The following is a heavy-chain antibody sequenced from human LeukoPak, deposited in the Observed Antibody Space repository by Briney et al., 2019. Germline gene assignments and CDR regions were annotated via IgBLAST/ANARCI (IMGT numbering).Heavy chain of an antibody. CDR3: ARDEVDTAMDSYYYYMDV. V-gene: IGHV1-2*02. CDR2: INPNSGVT. CDR1: GYTFSGFY. D-gene: IGHD5-18*01. J-gene: IGHJ6*03. Sequence: ASVKVSCKASGYTFSGFYIHWVRQAPGQGLEWMGWINPNSGVTNYAQKLQGRVTITRDTSIDTAYMELSRLRSDDTAVYYCARDEVDTAMDSYYYYMDVWGKGTTVTVSS.